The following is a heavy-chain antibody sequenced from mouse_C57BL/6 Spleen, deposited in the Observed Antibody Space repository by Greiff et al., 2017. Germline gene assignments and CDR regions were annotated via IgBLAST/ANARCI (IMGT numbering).Heavy chain of an antibody. V-gene: IGHV1-64*01. J-gene: IGHJ2*01. Sequence: QVQLQQPGAELVKPGASVKLSCKASGYTFTSYWMHWVKQRPGQGLEWIGMIHPNSGSTNYNEKFKSKATLTVDKSSSTAYMQLSSLTSEDAAVYYGARRTGYYGGCFDYWGQGTTLTVSS. CDR3: ARRTGYYGGCFDY. CDR1: GYTFTSYW. D-gene: IGHD1-1*01. CDR2: IHPNSGST.